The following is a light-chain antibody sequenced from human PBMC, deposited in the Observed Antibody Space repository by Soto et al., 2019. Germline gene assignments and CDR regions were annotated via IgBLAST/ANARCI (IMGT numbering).Light chain of an antibody. Sequence: EIVLTQSPGTLSLSPGERATLSCRASQSVSSSYLAWYQQKPGQAPRLLIYGASSRATGIPDRFSGSGSGTDFTLTISRLEPEDFAVYYWQQYGSSPPPFGPGTKVDIK. J-gene: IGKJ3*01. CDR3: QQYGSSPPP. CDR2: GAS. CDR1: QSVSSSY. V-gene: IGKV3-20*01.